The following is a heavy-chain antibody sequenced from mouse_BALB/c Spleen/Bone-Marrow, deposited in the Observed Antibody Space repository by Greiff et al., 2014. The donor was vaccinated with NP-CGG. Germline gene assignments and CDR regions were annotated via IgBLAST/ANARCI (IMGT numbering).Heavy chain of an antibody. CDR1: GFTSSSFG. Sequence: DVKLVESGGGLVQPGGSRKVSCAASGFTSSSFGMHWVRQAPEKGLEWVAYISSGSSTIYYADTVKGRFTISRDNPKNTLFLQMTSLRSEDTAMYYCARSTMITTGYYYAMDYWGQGTSVTVSS. D-gene: IGHD2-4*01. CDR2: ISSGSSTI. V-gene: IGHV5-17*02. CDR3: ARSTMITTGYYYAMDY. J-gene: IGHJ4*01.